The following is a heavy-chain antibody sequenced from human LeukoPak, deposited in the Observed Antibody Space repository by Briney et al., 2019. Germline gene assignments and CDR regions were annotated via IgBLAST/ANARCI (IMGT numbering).Heavy chain of an antibody. D-gene: IGHD6-13*01. CDR2: LSGSGSST. J-gene: IGHJ4*02. V-gene: IGHV3-23*01. CDR1: GFTFSSYA. CDR3: AKGSYASSWHTNDY. Sequence: GGSLRLSCAASGFTFSSYAMSWVRQAPGQGLEWVSALSGSGSSTYYADSVKGRFTISRDNSKNALYLQMNSLRADGTAVYFCAKGSYASSWHTNDYWGQGTLVTVSS.